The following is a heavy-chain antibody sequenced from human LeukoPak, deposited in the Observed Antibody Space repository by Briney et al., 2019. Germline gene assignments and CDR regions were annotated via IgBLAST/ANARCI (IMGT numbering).Heavy chain of an antibody. CDR3: AKHGGYPSGTFQWGYVC. CDR2: IWYDGSSE. J-gene: IGHJ4*02. Sequence: GGSLKLSCEASGFTFSTYVMHWVRQAPGKGLEWVALIWYDGSSENYANSVKGRFAISRDNSKNTLYLQMNNLRAEDSAVYHCAKHGGYPSGTFQWGYVCWGQGTLVTVSS. CDR1: GFTFSTYV. V-gene: IGHV3-33*06. D-gene: IGHD3-10*01.